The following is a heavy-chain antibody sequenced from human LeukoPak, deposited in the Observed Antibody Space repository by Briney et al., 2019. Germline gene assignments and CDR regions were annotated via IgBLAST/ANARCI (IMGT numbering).Heavy chain of an antibody. J-gene: IGHJ3*02. Sequence: GESLKISCKGSGYSFTSYWICGVRQMPEKVLGWMWIIYPGDSDTRYSPSFQGQVTISADKSISTAYLQWSSLKASDTAMYYCARLRGDTAMRNAFDIWGQGTMVTVSS. CDR1: GYSFTSYW. D-gene: IGHD5-18*01. V-gene: IGHV5-51*01. CDR3: ARLRGDTAMRNAFDI. CDR2: IYPGDSDT.